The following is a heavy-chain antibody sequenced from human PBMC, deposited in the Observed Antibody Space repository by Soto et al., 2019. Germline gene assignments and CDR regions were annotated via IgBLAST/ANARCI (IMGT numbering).Heavy chain of an antibody. D-gene: IGHD3-10*02. V-gene: IGHV3-30-3*01. CDR1: GFTFSSYA. CDR3: ARDPTRLTYYVDY. J-gene: IGHJ4*02. Sequence: PGGSLRLSCAASGFTFSSYAMHWVRQAPGKGLEWVAVISYDGSNKYYADSVKGRFTISRDNSKNTLYLQMNSLRAEVTAVYYCARDPTRLTYYVDYWGQGTLVTVSS. CDR2: ISYDGSNK.